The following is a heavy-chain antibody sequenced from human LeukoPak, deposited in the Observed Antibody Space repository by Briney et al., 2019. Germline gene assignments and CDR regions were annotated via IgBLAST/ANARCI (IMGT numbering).Heavy chain of an antibody. CDR3: ARVPVGILTGYYRD. V-gene: IGHV3-23*01. Sequence: PGGSLRLSCAASGFTFSSYGLSWVRQAPGKGLEWVSSISGSGGSTYYADSVKGRFTISRDNSKNTLYLQMGSLRAEDMAVYYCARVPVGILTGYYRDWGQGTLVTVSS. D-gene: IGHD3-9*01. J-gene: IGHJ4*02. CDR1: GFTFSSYG. CDR2: ISGSGGST.